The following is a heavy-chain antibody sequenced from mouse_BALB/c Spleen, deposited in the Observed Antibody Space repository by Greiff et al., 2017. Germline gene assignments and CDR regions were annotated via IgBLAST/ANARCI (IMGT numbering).Heavy chain of an antibody. Sequence: EVMLVESGGGLVQPGGSRKLSCAASGFTFSDYGMAWVRQAPGKGPEWVAFISNLAYSIYYADTVTGRFTISRENAKNTLYLEMSSLRSEDTAMYYCARVLHAMDYWGQGTSVTVSS. CDR3: ARVLHAMDY. V-gene: IGHV5-15*02. CDR1: GFTFSDYG. CDR2: ISNLAYSI. D-gene: IGHD1-1*01. J-gene: IGHJ4*01.